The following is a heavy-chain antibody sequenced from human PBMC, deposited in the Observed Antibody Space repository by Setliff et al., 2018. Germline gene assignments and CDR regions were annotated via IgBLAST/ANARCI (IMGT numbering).Heavy chain of an antibody. D-gene: IGHD3-3*01. Sequence: SETLSLTCNVSGGSFSTSSDYWGWIRQPPGKGLEWIGSINYSGRNYYNPSLKSRATIFADTSKNQFSLLLNSVTAADTALYYCARQKYWSGYYGEGYYYYMDVWGKGTTVTVSS. CDR1: GGSFSTSSDY. CDR2: INYSGRN. V-gene: IGHV4-39*01. J-gene: IGHJ6*03. CDR3: ARQKYWSGYYGEGYYYYMDV.